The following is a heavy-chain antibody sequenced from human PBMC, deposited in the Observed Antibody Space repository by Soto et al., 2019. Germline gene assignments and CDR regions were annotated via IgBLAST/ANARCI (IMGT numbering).Heavy chain of an antibody. CDR3: ARVAAAGVNYYFDY. Sequence: QVQLVESGGGVVQPGRSLRLSCAASGFTFSSYVMHWVRQAPGKGLEWVAVISYDGSNKYYADSVKGRFTISRDNSKNTLYMQMNSLRAEEKAVYYCARVAAAGVNYYFDYWGQGTLVTVSS. V-gene: IGHV3-30-3*01. CDR1: GFTFSSYV. J-gene: IGHJ4*02. D-gene: IGHD6-13*01. CDR2: ISYDGSNK.